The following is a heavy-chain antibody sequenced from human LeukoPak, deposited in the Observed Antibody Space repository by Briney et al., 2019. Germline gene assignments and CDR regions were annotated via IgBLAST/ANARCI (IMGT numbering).Heavy chain of an antibody. CDR3: ARGVAATYGFPYYFDY. Sequence: PGGSLRLSCAASGFTFSSYAMHWVRQAPGKGLEWVAVISYDGSNKYYADSVKGRFTISRGNSKNTLYLQMNSLRAEDTAVYYCARGVAATYGFPYYFDYWGQGTLVTVSS. CDR2: ISYDGSNK. J-gene: IGHJ4*02. CDR1: GFTFSSYA. V-gene: IGHV3-30*04. D-gene: IGHD2-15*01.